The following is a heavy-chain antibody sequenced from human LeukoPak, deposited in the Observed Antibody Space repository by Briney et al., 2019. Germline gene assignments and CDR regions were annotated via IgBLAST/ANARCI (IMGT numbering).Heavy chain of an antibody. CDR1: GFTFSTYA. J-gene: IGHJ4*02. CDR3: AKRSDWNLVYYFDY. D-gene: IGHD1-1*01. Sequence: GGSLRLSCAASGFTFSTYAMTWVRQALGKGLEWVSDISGSGGGTYYADSVKGRFTISRDNSKNTLNLQMNSLRAEDTAVYYCAKRSDWNLVYYFDYWGQGILVTVSS. CDR2: ISGSGGGT. V-gene: IGHV3-23*01.